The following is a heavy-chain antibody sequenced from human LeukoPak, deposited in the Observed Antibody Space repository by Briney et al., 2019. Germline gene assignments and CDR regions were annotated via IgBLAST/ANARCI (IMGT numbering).Heavy chain of an antibody. J-gene: IGHJ3*02. CDR3: ARGDAFDI. CDR2: IYYSGST. V-gene: IGHV4-59*11. Sequence: PSETLSLTCTVSGGSISSHYWSWIRQPPGKRLEWIGYIYYSGSTNYNPSLKSRVTISVDTSKNQFSLKLSSVTAADTAVYYCARGDAFDIWGQGTMVTVSS. CDR1: GGSISSHY.